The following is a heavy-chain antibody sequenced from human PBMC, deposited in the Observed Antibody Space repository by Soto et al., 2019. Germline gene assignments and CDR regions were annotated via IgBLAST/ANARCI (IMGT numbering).Heavy chain of an antibody. Sequence: EVQLVESGGGLIQPGGSLRLSCAVYGFTVRANYMSWVRQTPGKGLEWVSVIYSGDTTYYADSVKGRFIISRDTSKNTLYLQMNTLRAEDTALYYCHGYGYWGQGTLVTVSS. CDR1: GFTVRANY. CDR2: IYSGDTT. V-gene: IGHV3-53*01. D-gene: IGHD5-12*01. J-gene: IGHJ4*02. CDR3: HGYGY.